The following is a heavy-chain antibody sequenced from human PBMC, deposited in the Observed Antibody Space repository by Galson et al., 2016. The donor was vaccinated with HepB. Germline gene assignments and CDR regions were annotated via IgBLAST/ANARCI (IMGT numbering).Heavy chain of an antibody. Sequence: SETLSLTCTVSGGSISSSSYYWGWIRQPPGKGLECIGTFYYIGSTNYNPSLKGRVAISVDTSKNQFFLKLSSVTAADTAIYYCARDHVGLDHWGQGTLVTVSS. V-gene: IGHV4-39*02. CDR1: GGSISSSSYY. CDR3: ARDHVGLDH. D-gene: IGHD2-21*01. CDR2: FYYIGST. J-gene: IGHJ5*02.